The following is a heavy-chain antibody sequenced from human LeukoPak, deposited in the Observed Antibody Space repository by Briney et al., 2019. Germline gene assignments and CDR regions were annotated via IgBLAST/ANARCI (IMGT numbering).Heavy chain of an antibody. CDR2: IYYSGST. J-gene: IGHJ5*02. D-gene: IGHD3-10*01. Sequence: SETLSLTCTVSGGSLSSYYLSWIRQPPGEGLEWIGDIYYSGSTNYKPSLKSRVTISVDTSKNQFSLKLSSVTAADTAVYYCARGGYYGSGNDFRFDPWGQGTLVTVSS. V-gene: IGHV4-59*01. CDR3: ARGGYYGSGNDFRFDP. CDR1: GGSLSSYY.